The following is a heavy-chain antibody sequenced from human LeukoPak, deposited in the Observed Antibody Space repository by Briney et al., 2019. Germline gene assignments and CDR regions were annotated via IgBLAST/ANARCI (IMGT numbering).Heavy chain of an antibody. Sequence: SQTLSLTCAISGDSVSSNSAAWTWIRQSPSRGLEWLGRTYYGSKWYNDYAVSVKSRITINPDTSKNQFSLQLNSVTPEDTAVYYCARGITMIVVSAPPYGMDVWGQGTTVTVSS. J-gene: IGHJ6*02. V-gene: IGHV6-1*01. CDR2: TYYGSKWYN. CDR3: ARGITMIVVSAPPYGMDV. D-gene: IGHD3-22*01. CDR1: GDSVSSNSAA.